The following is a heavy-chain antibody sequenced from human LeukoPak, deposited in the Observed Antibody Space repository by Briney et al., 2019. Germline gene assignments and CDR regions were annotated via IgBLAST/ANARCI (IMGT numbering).Heavy chain of an antibody. CDR1: GFTFSSYW. Sequence: GGSLRLSCAASGFTFSSYWMSWVRQAPGKGLEWVANIKQDGSEKYYVDSVKGRFTISRDNAKNSLYLQMNSLRAEDTAVYFCAKNIRDQLLCGFNYWGQGIVVTVSS. CDR2: IKQDGSEK. CDR3: AKNIRDQLLCGFNY. V-gene: IGHV3-7*03. D-gene: IGHD2-2*01. J-gene: IGHJ4*02.